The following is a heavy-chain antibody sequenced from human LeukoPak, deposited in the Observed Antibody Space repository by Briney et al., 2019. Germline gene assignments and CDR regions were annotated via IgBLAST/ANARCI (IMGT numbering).Heavy chain of an antibody. V-gene: IGHV3-7*05. D-gene: IGHD4/OR15-4a*01. CDR3: ANGFYENGASGFNNI. Sequence: GGSLRLSCAAAGVSFSRICMIWWRQAPGQGLEWVANIKQDGSEKYYVDSVKGRSTISRDNAKNSLYLQMNSLRAEDTAVYYCANGFYENGASGFNNIWGQGTMVTVSS. J-gene: IGHJ3*02. CDR1: GVSFSRIC. CDR2: IKQDGSEK.